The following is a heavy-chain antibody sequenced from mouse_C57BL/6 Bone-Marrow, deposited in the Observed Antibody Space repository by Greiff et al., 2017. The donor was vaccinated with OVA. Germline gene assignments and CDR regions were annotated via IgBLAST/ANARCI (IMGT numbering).Heavy chain of an antibody. J-gene: IGHJ1*03. D-gene: IGHD2-4*01. V-gene: IGHV1-82*01. Sequence: VQLQQSGPELVKPGASVKISCKASGYAFSSSWMNWVKQRPGKGLEWIGRIYPGDGDTNYNGKFKGKATLTADKSSSTAYMQLSSLTSEDSAVYFCARKKIYDYDWYFDVWGTGTTVTVSS. CDR1: GYAFSSSW. CDR2: IYPGDGDT. CDR3: ARKKIYDYDWYFDV.